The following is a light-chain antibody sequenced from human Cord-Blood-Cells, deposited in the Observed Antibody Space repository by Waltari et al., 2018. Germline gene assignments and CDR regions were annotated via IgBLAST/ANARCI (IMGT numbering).Light chain of an antibody. V-gene: IGKV1-39*01. Sequence: DIQMTQSPSSLSASVGDRVTITCRASQSISSYLNWYQQKPGKAPKLLIYAASSLQSGVPSRFSGSGSGTDVTLTISSLQPEDFATYYCQQSYSTPGGTFGPGTKVDIK. CDR1: QSISSY. J-gene: IGKJ3*01. CDR2: AAS. CDR3: QQSYSTPGGT.